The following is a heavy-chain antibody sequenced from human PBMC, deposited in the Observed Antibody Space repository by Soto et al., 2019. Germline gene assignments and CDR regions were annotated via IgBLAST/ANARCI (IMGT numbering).Heavy chain of an antibody. CDR3: TTLVVARYYYYYYYYMDV. J-gene: IGHJ6*03. CDR2: INSDGSST. CDR1: GFTFSSYW. V-gene: IGHV3-74*01. D-gene: IGHD2-15*01. Sequence: GGSLRLSCAASGFTFSSYWMHWVRQAPGKGLVWVSRINSDGSSTSYADSVKGRFTISRDNAKNTLYLQMNSLKTEDTAVYYCTTLVVARYYYYYYYYMDVWGKGTTVTVSS.